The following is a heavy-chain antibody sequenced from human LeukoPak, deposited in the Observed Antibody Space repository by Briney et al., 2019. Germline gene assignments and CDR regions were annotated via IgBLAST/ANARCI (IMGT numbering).Heavy chain of an antibody. V-gene: IGHV7-4-1*02. D-gene: IGHD3-3*01. Sequence: ASVKVSCKASGYTFTSYAMNWVRQAPGQGLEWMGWINTNTGNPTYAQGFTGRFVFSLDTSASTAYLQISSLKAEDTAVYYCARDPGKWNFGVVTDWGQGTLVTVSS. CDR2: INTNTGNP. J-gene: IGHJ4*02. CDR3: ARDPGKWNFGVVTD. CDR1: GYTFTSYA.